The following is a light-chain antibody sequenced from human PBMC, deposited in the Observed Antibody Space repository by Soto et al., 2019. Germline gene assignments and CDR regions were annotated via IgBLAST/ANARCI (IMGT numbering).Light chain of an antibody. Sequence: QSALTQPPSASGSLGQSVTISCIGTSSDVGGYNYVSWYQQHPGKAPKLMIYEVSKRPSGVPDRFSGSKSGNTASLTVSGLQAEDEADYYCSSYAASNNLGVFGGGTKLTVL. CDR2: EVS. CDR1: SSDVGGYNY. V-gene: IGLV2-8*01. J-gene: IGLJ2*01. CDR3: SSYAASNNLGV.